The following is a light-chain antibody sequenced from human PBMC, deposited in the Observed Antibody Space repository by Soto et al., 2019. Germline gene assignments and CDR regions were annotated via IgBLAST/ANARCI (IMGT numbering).Light chain of an antibody. CDR2: AAS. CDR3: QQYNSYPTT. Sequence: DIHFTQSPSSLSSSFVDRVTINCRASQNIIFYLNWYQHKPGKAPKLLIYAASNLQSGVPSRFSGSGSGTEFTLTISSLHPDDFATYYCQQYNSYPTTFGQGTRLEIK. CDR1: QNIIFY. J-gene: IGKJ5*01. V-gene: IGKV1-39*01.